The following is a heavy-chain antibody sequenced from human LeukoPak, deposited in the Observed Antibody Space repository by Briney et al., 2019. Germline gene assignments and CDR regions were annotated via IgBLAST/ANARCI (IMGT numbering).Heavy chain of an antibody. CDR1: GDSISGSNYH. J-gene: IGHJ5*02. V-gene: IGHV4-39*07. Sequence: EASETLSLTCTVSGDSISGSNYHWGWIRQPPGKGLEWLGTVHHTGRAFCNPSLRGRTTVSVDTSKNEFSLKLTSVTAADTAVYYCAREPDAWGQGILVIVSS. CDR2: VHHTGRA. CDR3: AREPDA.